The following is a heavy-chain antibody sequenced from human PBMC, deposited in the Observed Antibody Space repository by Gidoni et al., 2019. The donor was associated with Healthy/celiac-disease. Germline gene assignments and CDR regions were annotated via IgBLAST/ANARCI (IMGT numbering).Heavy chain of an antibody. CDR1: GYTFTGYY. Sequence: QVQLVQSGAEVKKPGASVKVSCKASGYTFTGYYMHWVRQAPGQGLEWMGRINPNSGGTNYAQKFQGRVTMTRDTSISTAYMELSRLRSDDTAVYYCARDRRSISSSRGYYYYYMDVWGKGTTVTVSS. CDR2: INPNSGGT. V-gene: IGHV1-2*06. D-gene: IGHD6-6*01. J-gene: IGHJ6*03. CDR3: ARDRRSISSSRGYYYYYMDV.